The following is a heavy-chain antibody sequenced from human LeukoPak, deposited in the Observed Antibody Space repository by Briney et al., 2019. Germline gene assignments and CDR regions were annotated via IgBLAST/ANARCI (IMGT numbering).Heavy chain of an antibody. V-gene: IGHV3-23*01. Sequence: PGGSLRLSCAASGFTFSSYAMSWVRQAPGKGLEWVSAISGSGGSTYYADSVKGRFTISRDNSKNTLYLQMNSLRAEDTAVYYCARAPNYYDSSGYSRNRHYFDYWGQGTLVTVSS. J-gene: IGHJ4*02. CDR2: ISGSGGST. D-gene: IGHD3-22*01. CDR1: GFTFSSYA. CDR3: ARAPNYYDSSGYSRNRHYFDY.